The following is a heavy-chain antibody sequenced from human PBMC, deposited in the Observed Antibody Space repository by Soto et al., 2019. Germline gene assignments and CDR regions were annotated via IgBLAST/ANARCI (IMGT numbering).Heavy chain of an antibody. CDR1: GGSFSGYY. Sequence: SETLSLTCAVYGGSFSGYYWSWIRQPPGKGLEWIGEINHSGSTNYNPSLKSRVTISVDTSKNQFSLKPSSVTAADTAVYYCAREIVYCSGGSCYKGFDPWGQGTLVTVS. CDR2: INHSGST. V-gene: IGHV4-34*01. J-gene: IGHJ5*02. D-gene: IGHD2-15*01. CDR3: AREIVYCSGGSCYKGFDP.